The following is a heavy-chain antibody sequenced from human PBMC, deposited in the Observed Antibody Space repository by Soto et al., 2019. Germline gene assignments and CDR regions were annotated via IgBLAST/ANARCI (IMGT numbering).Heavy chain of an antibody. CDR2: INHSGST. Sequence: SETLSLTCTVSCGSISNYYWSWIRQPPGKGLEWIGEINHSGSTNYNPALKSRVTISVDTSKNQFSLNLSSVTAAVTAVYYCARRPIYSGLTRFDPWGQGTLVTGSS. D-gene: IGHD5-12*01. J-gene: IGHJ5*02. CDR3: ARRPIYSGLTRFDP. CDR1: CGSISNYY. V-gene: IGHV4-34*01.